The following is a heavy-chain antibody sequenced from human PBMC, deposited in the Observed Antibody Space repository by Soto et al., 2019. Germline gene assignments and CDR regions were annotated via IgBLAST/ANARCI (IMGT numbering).Heavy chain of an antibody. CDR2: ISSSSSTI. CDR3: ATGYSSSWSRDDAFDI. Sequence: GGSLRLSCAASGFTFSSYSMNWVRQAPGKGLEWVSYISSSSSTIYYADSVKGRFTISRDNAKNSLYLQMNSLRAEDTALYYCATGYSSSWSRDDAFDIWGQGTMVTVSS. V-gene: IGHV3-48*01. CDR1: GFTFSSYS. J-gene: IGHJ3*02. D-gene: IGHD6-13*01.